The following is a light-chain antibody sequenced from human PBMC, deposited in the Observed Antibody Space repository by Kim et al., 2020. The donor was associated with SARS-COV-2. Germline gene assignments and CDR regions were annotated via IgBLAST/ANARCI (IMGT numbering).Light chain of an antibody. CDR3: QQYYVTPYT. J-gene: IGKJ2*01. CDR1: QNIFYSYNSKSY. Sequence: DIVMTQSPASLTVSLGETASINCKSSQNIFYSYNSKSYLAWFQQRPGQPPKLLMYWASSRASGVPDRFSGSGSARDFTLTISSLQAEDVAVYYCQQYYVTPYTFGQGTKLEI. V-gene: IGKV4-1*01. CDR2: WAS.